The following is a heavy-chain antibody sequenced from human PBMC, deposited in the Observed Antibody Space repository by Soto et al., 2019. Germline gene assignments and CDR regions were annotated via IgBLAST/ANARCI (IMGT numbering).Heavy chain of an antibody. CDR3: AGNYDFWSGYSFIASPGMDV. D-gene: IGHD3-3*01. Sequence: SETLSLTCTVSGGSISSYYWSWIRQPPGKGLEWIGYIYYSGSTNYNPSLKSRVTISVDTSKNQFSLKLSSVTAADTAVYYCAGNYDFWSGYSFIASPGMDVWGQGATVTVSS. CDR1: GGSISSYY. V-gene: IGHV4-59*01. CDR2: IYYSGST. J-gene: IGHJ6*02.